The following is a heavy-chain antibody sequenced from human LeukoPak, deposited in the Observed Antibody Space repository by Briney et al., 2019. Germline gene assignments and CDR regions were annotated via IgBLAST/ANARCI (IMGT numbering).Heavy chain of an antibody. CDR3: AKGGYYDVWSAYDY. V-gene: IGHV3-30*02. D-gene: IGHD3-3*01. Sequence: PGGSLRLSCAASGFTFSSYGMHWVRQAPGKGLEWVAFIQYDGSNKYYADSVKGRFTISRDNSKNTLYLQMNSLRAEDTAVYYCAKGGYYDVWSAYDYWGQGTLVTVSS. CDR2: IQYDGSNK. CDR1: GFTFSSYG. J-gene: IGHJ4*02.